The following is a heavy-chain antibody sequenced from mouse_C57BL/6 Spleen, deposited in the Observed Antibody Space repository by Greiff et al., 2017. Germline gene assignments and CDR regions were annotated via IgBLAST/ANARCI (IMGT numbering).Heavy chain of an antibody. D-gene: IGHD3-3*01. CDR3: ARDRGDPFDY. CDR1: GFTFSSYA. J-gene: IGHJ2*01. Sequence: EVKLVESGGGLVKPGGSLKLSCAASGFTFSSYAMSWVRQTPEKRLEWVATISDGGSYTYYPDNVKGRFTISRDNAKNNLYLQMSHLKSEDTAMYYCARDRGDPFDYWGQGTTLTVSS. CDR2: ISDGGSYT. V-gene: IGHV5-4*01.